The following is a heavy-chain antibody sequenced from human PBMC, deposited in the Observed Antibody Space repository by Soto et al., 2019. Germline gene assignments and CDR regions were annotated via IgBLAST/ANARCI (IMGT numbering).Heavy chain of an antibody. CDR3: ARLVYDTRLNYMYFDF. D-gene: IGHD3-10*01. V-gene: IGHV4-4*02. CDR1: GVSLTSGNW. CDR2: IFHDGTA. Sequence: SETLSLTCAVSGVSLTSGNWWTWVRQSPQRGLEYIGEIFHDGTANYYPSFERRVAMSVDTSRNQFSLKLPSVTAADTAVYFCARLVYDTRLNYMYFDFWGPGTLVTVSS. J-gene: IGHJ4*02.